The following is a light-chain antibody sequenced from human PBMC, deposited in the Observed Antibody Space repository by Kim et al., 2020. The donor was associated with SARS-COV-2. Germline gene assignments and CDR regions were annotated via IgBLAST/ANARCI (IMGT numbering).Light chain of an antibody. V-gene: IGLV3-21*04. CDR3: QVWDSSSDHVV. CDR2: YNN. Sequence: SYELTQPPSLSVAPGKTARITCGGNNIGSNSVHWYQQKPGQAPVLVIYYNNDRPSGIPERVSGSNSGNTATLTISRVEAGDEADYFCQVWDSSSDHVVFGGGTKVTVL. CDR1: NIGSNS. J-gene: IGLJ3*02.